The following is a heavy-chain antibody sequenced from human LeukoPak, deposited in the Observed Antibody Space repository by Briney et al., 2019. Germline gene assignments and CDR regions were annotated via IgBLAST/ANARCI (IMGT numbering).Heavy chain of an antibody. CDR2: IYYSGST. Sequence: SETLSLTCTVSGGSISSYYWSWIRQPPGKGLEWIGYIYYSGSTNYNPSLKSRVTISVDTSKNQFSLKLSSVAAADTAVYYCARVVYSNCFYGMDVWGQGTTVTVSS. V-gene: IGHV4-59*01. CDR3: ARVVYSNCFYGMDV. J-gene: IGHJ6*02. CDR1: GGSISSYY. D-gene: IGHD4-11*01.